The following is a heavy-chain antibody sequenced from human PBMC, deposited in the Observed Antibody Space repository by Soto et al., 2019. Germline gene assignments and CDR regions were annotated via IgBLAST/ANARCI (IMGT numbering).Heavy chain of an antibody. D-gene: IGHD1-1*01. CDR1: GFNVSAYT. J-gene: IGHJ4*02. Sequence: QVKLVESGGGVVQPGRSLRLSCAASGFNVSAYTMHWVRQAPGKGLEWVAVISSDGNHKYYTDSVKGRFTISRDTSTNTLYLQMTSLRAEDTAVYYCARWKKPLFDSWGQGTLVTVSS. CDR3: ARWKKPLFDS. V-gene: IGHV3-30-3*01. CDR2: ISSDGNHK.